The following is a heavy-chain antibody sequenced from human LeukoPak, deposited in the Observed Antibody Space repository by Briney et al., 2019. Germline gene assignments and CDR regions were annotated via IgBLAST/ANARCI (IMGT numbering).Heavy chain of an antibody. CDR1: GGSISSGGYS. V-gene: IGHV4-30-2*01. D-gene: IGHD3-10*01. J-gene: IGHJ4*02. CDR2: INHSGST. Sequence: SQTLSLTCAVSGGSISSGGYSWSWIRQPPGKGLEWIGEINHSGSTNYNPSLKSRVTISVDTSKNQFSLKLSSVTAADTAVYYCAREDGGSGHYDYWGQGTLVTVSS. CDR3: AREDGGSGHYDY.